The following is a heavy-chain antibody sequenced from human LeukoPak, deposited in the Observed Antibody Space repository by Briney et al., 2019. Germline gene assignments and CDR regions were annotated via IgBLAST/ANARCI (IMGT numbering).Heavy chain of an antibody. CDR2: IYTSGST. D-gene: IGHD7-27*01. CDR1: GGSFSGYY. J-gene: IGHJ4*02. Sequence: SETLSLTCAVYGGSFSGYYWSWIRQPAGKGLEWIGRIYTSGSTNYNPSLKSRVTISVDTSKNQFSLKLSSVTAADTAVYYCARDYLGSAYYFDYWGQGTLVTVSS. CDR3: ARDYLGSAYYFDY. V-gene: IGHV4-4*07.